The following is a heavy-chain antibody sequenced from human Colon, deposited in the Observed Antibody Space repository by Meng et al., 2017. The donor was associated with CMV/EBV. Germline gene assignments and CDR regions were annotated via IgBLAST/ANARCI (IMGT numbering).Heavy chain of an antibody. Sequence: SGGSISSGSYYWSWIRQPAGKGLEWIGRINTSGSTNYNPSLKSRVTISVDTSKNQFSLKLTSVTAADTAVYYCAKGGAYDPDAFDIWGQGTLVTVSS. J-gene: IGHJ3*02. D-gene: IGHD3-3*01. CDR1: GGSISSGSYY. CDR2: INTSGST. V-gene: IGHV4-61*02. CDR3: AKGGAYDPDAFDI.